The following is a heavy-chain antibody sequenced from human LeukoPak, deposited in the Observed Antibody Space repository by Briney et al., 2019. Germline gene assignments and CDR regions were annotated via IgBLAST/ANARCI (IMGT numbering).Heavy chain of an antibody. CDR3: ARVGIAVAIDY. CDR1: GFAFSSYS. J-gene: IGHJ4*02. CDR2: ISSSSSYI. V-gene: IGHV3-21*01. Sequence: GGSLRLSCAASGFAFSSYSMNWVRQAPGKGLEWVSSISSSSSYIYYADSVKGRFTISRDNAKNSLYLQMNSLRAEDTAVYYCARVGIAVAIDYWGQGTLVTVSS. D-gene: IGHD6-19*01.